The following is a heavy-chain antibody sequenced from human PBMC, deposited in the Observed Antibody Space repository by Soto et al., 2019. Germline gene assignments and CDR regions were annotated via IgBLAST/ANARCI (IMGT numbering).Heavy chain of an antibody. Sequence: PGGSLRLSCAASGFTFSSYGMHWVRQAPGKGLEWVAVISYDGSNKYYADSVKGRFTISRGNSKNTLYLQMNSLRAEDTAVYYCAKGWSKVVDYWGQGTLVTVSS. CDR2: ISYDGSNK. V-gene: IGHV3-30*18. D-gene: IGHD2-21*01. CDR3: AKGWSKVVDY. J-gene: IGHJ4*02. CDR1: GFTFSSYG.